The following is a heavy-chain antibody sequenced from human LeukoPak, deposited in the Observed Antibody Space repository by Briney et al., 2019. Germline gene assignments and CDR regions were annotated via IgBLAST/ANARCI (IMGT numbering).Heavy chain of an antibody. CDR3: AKVWLLGYAAFDI. CDR2: ISFDGSNK. J-gene: IGHJ3*02. CDR1: GLTFSSYG. Sequence: GRSLRLSCAASGLTFSSYGMHWVRQAPGKGLEWVAVISFDGSNKYYADSVKGRFTISRDNSKNTLSLQMNSLGPEDTAVYYCAKVWLLGYAAFDIWGQGTMVTVSS. V-gene: IGHV3-30*18. D-gene: IGHD2-2*03.